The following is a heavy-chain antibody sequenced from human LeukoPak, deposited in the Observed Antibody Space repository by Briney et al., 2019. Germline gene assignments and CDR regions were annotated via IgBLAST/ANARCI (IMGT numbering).Heavy chain of an antibody. CDR2: IYPGDSDT. Sequence: RGESLKISCKGSGTIFANSWIAWVRTLPGKGLEWMGIIYPGDSDTRYSPSFQGQVTISDDKSISTAYLQWSSLKASDTAMYYCARRRTYYDSSPVDFDYWGQGTLVTVSS. J-gene: IGHJ4*02. CDR3: ARRRTYYDSSPVDFDY. V-gene: IGHV5-51*01. CDR1: GTIFANSW. D-gene: IGHD3-22*01.